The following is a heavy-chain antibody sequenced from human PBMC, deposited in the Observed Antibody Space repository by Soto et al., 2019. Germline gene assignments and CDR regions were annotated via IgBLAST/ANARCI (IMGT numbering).Heavy chain of an antibody. CDR3: VRELGLAY. Sequence: GSLSLSCAASGFTLSNYWITWVRQAPGKGLEWVANINKDGSQKNYVDSVKGRFTIARDNGQNSLSLQINSLRVEDTAVYYCVRELGLAYWGQGALVTVSS. CDR1: GFTLSNYW. CDR2: INKDGSQK. D-gene: IGHD7-27*01. J-gene: IGHJ4*02. V-gene: IGHV3-7*03.